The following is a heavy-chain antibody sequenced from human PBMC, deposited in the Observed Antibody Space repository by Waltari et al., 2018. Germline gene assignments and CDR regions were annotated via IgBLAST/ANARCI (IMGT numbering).Heavy chain of an antibody. Sequence: EVQLVESGGGLVKPGGSLRLSCAASGFTFSNAWMSWVRQAPGKGLEWVGRIKSKTDGETTDYAAPVKGRFTISRDDSKNTLYLQMNSLKTEDTAVYYCTTALPGYCSNGVCYNFDYWGQGTLVTVSS. V-gene: IGHV3-15*01. CDR2: IKSKTDGETT. D-gene: IGHD2-8*01. CDR3: TTALPGYCSNGVCYNFDY. CDR1: GFTFSNAW. J-gene: IGHJ4*02.